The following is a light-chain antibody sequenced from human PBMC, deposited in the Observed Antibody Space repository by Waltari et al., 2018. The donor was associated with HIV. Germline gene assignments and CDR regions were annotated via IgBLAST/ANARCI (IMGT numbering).Light chain of an antibody. Sequence: QSVLTQPASMSGSPGQSITIPCNGSVGDIGPYNFVSWFQKYPDQAPTLIIFDVRRLPSGLSGGYACSKSGNSASLTISGLQTEDDAIYFCCSYIRQGDSYRFGPGT. V-gene: IGLV2-14*01. J-gene: IGLJ1*01. CDR2: DVR. CDR1: VGDIGPYNF. CDR3: CSYIRQGDSYR.